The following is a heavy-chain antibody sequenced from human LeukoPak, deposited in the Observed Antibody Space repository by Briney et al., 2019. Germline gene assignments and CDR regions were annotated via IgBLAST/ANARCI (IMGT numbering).Heavy chain of an antibody. CDR2: ISAGGDAA. CDR3: AKDRSLGRASYFDY. J-gene: IGHJ4*02. V-gene: IGHV3-23*01. CDR1: GFTFSSYA. D-gene: IGHD1-14*01. Sequence: GGSLRLSCAASGFTFSSYAMTWVRQAPGKGLEWVSTISAGGDAAYYADSVRGRFTFSRDNSKNTLYLQMSSLGAEDTAVYYCAKDRSLGRASYFDYWGQGTLVGVSS.